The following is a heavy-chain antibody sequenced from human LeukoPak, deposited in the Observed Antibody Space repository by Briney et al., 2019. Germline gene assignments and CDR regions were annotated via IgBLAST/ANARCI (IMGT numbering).Heavy chain of an antibody. D-gene: IGHD3-10*01. Sequence: GGSLRLSCAASGFTFSSYWMHWVRQAPGKGLVWVSRINNDGSSTNYADSVKGRFTISRDNAKNTLYLQMNILRAEDTAVYCCARDGRGSHDYWGQGTLVTVSS. CDR3: ARDGRGSHDY. V-gene: IGHV3-74*01. J-gene: IGHJ4*02. CDR1: GFTFSSYW. CDR2: INNDGSST.